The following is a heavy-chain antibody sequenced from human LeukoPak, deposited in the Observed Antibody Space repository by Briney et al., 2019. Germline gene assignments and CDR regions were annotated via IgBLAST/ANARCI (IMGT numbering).Heavy chain of an antibody. D-gene: IGHD6-6*01. J-gene: IGHJ4*02. CDR3: ARSIAARPFGY. CDR2: ISSSGSTI. Sequence: GGSLRLSCAASGFTFSSYAMSWVRQAPGKGLEWVSYISSSGSTIYYADSVKGRFTISRDNAKNSLYLQMNSLRAEDTAVYYCARSIAARPFGYWGQGTLVTVSS. V-gene: IGHV3-48*04. CDR1: GFTFSSYA.